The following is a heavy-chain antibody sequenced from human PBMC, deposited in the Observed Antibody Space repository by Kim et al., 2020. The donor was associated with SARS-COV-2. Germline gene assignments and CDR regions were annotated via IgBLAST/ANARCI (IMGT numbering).Heavy chain of an antibody. Sequence: TFYPDSVRSRFTISRENAKNSLYLQMNRLTVGDTAIYYCARGRTGDSADYWGQGTLVTVSS. V-gene: IGHV3-13*01. D-gene: IGHD7-27*01. CDR2: T. J-gene: IGHJ4*02. CDR3: ARGRTGDSADY.